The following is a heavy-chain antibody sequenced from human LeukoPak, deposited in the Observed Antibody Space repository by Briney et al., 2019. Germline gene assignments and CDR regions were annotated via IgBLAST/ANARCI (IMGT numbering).Heavy chain of an antibody. CDR2: IHYTGAT. Sequence: AETLSLTCAVYGGSFRGYYWSWIRQPPGKGLEWIGEIHYTGATNFKPSLKSRVTISGDPSKNQVSLRVSSVTAADTAVYYCARGVLGPYYFDLWGRGTLVTVSS. CDR3: ARGVLGPYYFDL. V-gene: IGHV4-34*01. CDR1: GGSFRGYY. J-gene: IGHJ2*01. D-gene: IGHD7-27*01.